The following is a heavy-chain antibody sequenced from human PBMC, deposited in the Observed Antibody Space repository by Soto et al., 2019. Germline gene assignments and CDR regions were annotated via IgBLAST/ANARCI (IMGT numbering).Heavy chain of an antibody. CDR3: AKCLYNYYYSYGMDV. V-gene: IGHV3-9*01. Sequence: LSCTASGFAVYGYAMHWARKATGKGLEWVYAISWNSGSLGYADSVKGRLTISRGNAKNSMYLLLNSLRAEDPALYYCAKCLYNYYYSYGMDVWGQGT. D-gene: IGHD4-4*01. CDR2: ISWNSGSL. CDR1: GFAVYGYA. J-gene: IGHJ6*02.